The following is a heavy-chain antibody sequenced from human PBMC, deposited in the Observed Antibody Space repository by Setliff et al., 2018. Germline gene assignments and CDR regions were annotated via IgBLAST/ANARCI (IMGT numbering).Heavy chain of an antibody. CDR1: GGSISSGSYY. Sequence: SETLSLTCTVSGGSISSGSYYWSWIRQPAGKGLEWIGHIYTSGSTNYNPSLKSRVTISVDTSKNQFSLKLSSVTAADTAVYYCARDTERDYDFWGGYPSASYYYYMDVWGKGTTVTVSS. V-gene: IGHV4-61*09. CDR2: IYTSGST. D-gene: IGHD3-3*01. CDR3: ARDTERDYDFWGGYPSASYYYYMDV. J-gene: IGHJ6*03.